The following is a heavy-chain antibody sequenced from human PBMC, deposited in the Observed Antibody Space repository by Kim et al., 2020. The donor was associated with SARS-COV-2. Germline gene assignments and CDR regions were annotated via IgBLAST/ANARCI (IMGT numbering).Heavy chain of an antibody. Sequence: GGSLRLSCAASGFTFSSYWMSWVRQAPGKGLEWVANIKQDGSEKYYVDSVKGRFTISRDNAKNSLYLQMNSLRAEDTAVYYCARDPGSGWYDAFDIWGQGTMVTVSS. CDR3: ARDPGSGWYDAFDI. D-gene: IGHD6-19*01. CDR2: IKQDGSEK. CDR1: GFTFSSYW. J-gene: IGHJ3*02. V-gene: IGHV3-7*01.